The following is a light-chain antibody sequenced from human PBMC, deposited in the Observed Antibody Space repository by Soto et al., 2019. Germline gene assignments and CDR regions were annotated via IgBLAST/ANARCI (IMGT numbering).Light chain of an antibody. J-gene: IGLJ3*02. CDR2: GNS. CDR3: QSYDSSLSGWV. Sequence: QPPSVSGAPGQRVTISCTGSSSNIGAGYDVHWYQQLPGTAPKLLIYGNSNRPSGVPDRFSGSKSGTSASLAITGLQAEDEADYYCQSYDSSLSGWVFGGGTKVTVL. CDR1: SSNIGAGYD. V-gene: IGLV1-40*01.